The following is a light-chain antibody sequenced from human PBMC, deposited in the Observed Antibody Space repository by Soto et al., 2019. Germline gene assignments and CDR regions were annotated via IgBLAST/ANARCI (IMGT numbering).Light chain of an antibody. J-gene: IGKJ5*01. Sequence: EVVMTQSPATLSVSPGDRATLSCRASQSVSSNLAWYQQKPGQAPRLLIFVASTRATGIPARFSGSGSGTEFTLTISSLQSEDFAVYYCQQYNNWPPSITFGQGTRLEIK. CDR2: VAS. CDR1: QSVSSN. V-gene: IGKV3-15*01. CDR3: QQYNNWPPSIT.